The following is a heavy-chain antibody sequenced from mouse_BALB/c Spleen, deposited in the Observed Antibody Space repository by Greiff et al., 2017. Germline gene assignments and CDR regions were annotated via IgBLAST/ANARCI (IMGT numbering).Heavy chain of an antibody. J-gene: IGHJ3*01. CDR3: ARDYYGSSYLFAY. V-gene: IGHV5-6*02. CDR1: GFTFSSYG. Sequence: EVMLVESGGDLVKPGGSLKLSCAASGFTFSSYGMSWVRQTPDKRLEWVATISDGGSYTYYPDSVKGRFTISRDNAKNNLYLQMSSLKSEDTAMYYCARDYYGSSYLFAYWGQGTLVTVSA. D-gene: IGHD1-1*01. CDR2: ISDGGSYT.